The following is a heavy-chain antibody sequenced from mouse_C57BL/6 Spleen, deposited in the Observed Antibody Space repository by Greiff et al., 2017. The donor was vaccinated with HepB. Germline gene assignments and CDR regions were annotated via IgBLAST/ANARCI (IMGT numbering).Heavy chain of an antibody. CDR2: IDPENGDT. Sequence: EVQLQQSGAELVRPGASVKLSCTASGFNIKDDYMHWVKQRPEQGLEWIGWIDPENGDTEYASKFQGKATITADPYSNTAYLQLSSLTSEDTAVYYCTTAITTVVATGNYFDDWGQGTTLTVSS. V-gene: IGHV14-4*01. D-gene: IGHD1-1*01. CDR1: GFNIKDDY. CDR3: TTAITTVVATGNYFDD. J-gene: IGHJ2*01.